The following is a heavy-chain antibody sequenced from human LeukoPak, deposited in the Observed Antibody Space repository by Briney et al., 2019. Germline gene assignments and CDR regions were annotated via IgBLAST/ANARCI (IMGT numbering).Heavy chain of an antibody. J-gene: IGHJ3*02. CDR2: ISTNGGST. V-gene: IGHV3-64D*06. CDR1: GLTFSLYS. CDR3: VTELGIGGFDI. Sequence: PGGSLRLSCSASGLTFSLYSMHWVRQAPGKGLEYVSGISTNGGSTYYAVSVKGRFTISRDNSKNTLYLQMTTLRAEDTSVYYCVTELGIGGFDIWGQGTMVTVSS. D-gene: IGHD7-27*01.